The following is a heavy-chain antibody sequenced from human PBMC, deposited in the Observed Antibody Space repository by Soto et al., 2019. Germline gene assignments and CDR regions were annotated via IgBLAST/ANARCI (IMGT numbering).Heavy chain of an antibody. CDR2: INHSGST. CDR3: GGPWSSFDS. J-gene: IGHJ4*02. V-gene: IGHV4-34*01. CDR1: GPSFSGYY. Sequence: SLTCAVYGPSFSGYYWSWIRQPPGKGLEWIGEINHSGSTNYNPSLKSRVTISVDTSKNQISLMLSSMTAADTAAYYCGGPWSSFDSWGQGTLVTVSS. D-gene: IGHD2-15*01.